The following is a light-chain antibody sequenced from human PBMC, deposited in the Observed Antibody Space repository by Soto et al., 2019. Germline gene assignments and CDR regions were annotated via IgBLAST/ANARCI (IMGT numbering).Light chain of an antibody. CDR2: AAS. CDR1: QSVSSNY. Sequence: EIVLTQSPGTLSLSPGERATLSCRASQSVSSNYLAWYQQKPGQAPRLLIYAASIRITGIPDRFSGSGSGTDFTLTISRLEPEDFAVYHCQQYGSPPRTFGQGTKVEIK. V-gene: IGKV3-20*01. CDR3: QQYGSPPRT. J-gene: IGKJ1*01.